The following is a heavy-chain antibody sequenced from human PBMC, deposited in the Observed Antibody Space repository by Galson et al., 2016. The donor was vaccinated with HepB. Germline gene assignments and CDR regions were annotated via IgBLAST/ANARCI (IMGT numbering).Heavy chain of an antibody. J-gene: IGHJ6*04. Sequence: SLRLSCAASGFTFNNYGMHWVRQAPGKGLEWVSLISYDGSTKYYADSVKGRFSTSRDNSKNTLSLQMNSLRVEGTAVYYCAKDRCTSTSCPLGMDVWGTGTTVTVSS. CDR2: ISYDGSTK. CDR1: GFTFNNYG. D-gene: IGHD2-2*01. CDR3: AKDRCTSTSCPLGMDV. V-gene: IGHV3-30*18.